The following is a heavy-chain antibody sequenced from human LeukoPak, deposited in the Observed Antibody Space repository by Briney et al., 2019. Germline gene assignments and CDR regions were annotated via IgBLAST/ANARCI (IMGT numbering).Heavy chain of an antibody. D-gene: IGHD6-13*01. V-gene: IGHV3-66*01. CDR1: GFTFSGFA. CDR2: IYSGGST. J-gene: IGHJ4*02. CDR3: ARVRAAAGLDY. Sequence: GGSLRLSCAASGFTFSGFAMSWVRQAPGKGLEWVSVIYSGGSTYYADSVKGRFTISRDNSKNTLYLQMNSLRAEDTAVYYCARVRAAAGLDYWGQGTLVTVSS.